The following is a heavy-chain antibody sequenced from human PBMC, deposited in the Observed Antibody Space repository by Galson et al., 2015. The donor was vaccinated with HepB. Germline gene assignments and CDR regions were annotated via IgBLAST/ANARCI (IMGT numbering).Heavy chain of an antibody. J-gene: IGHJ4*02. CDR3: TREGSDYYDSSGYYPTLYYFDY. V-gene: IGHV3-49*04. Sequence: SLRLSCAASGFTFGDYAMSWVRQAPGKGLEWVGFIRSKAYGGTTEYAASVKGRFTISRDDSKSIAYLQMNSLKTEDTAVYYCTREGSDYYDSSGYYPTLYYFDYWGQGTLVTVSS. D-gene: IGHD3-22*01. CDR2: IRSKAYGGTT. CDR1: GFTFGDYA.